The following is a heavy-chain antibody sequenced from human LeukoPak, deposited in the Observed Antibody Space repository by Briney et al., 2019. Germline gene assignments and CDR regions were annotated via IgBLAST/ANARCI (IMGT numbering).Heavy chain of an antibody. J-gene: IGHJ4*02. D-gene: IGHD2-2*02. V-gene: IGHV3-21*01. CDR1: GFTFSSYS. CDR2: ISSSSSCI. CDR3: AKDHLPSLYFGPIPRNRKSPPDY. Sequence: GGSLRLSCAASGFTFSSYSMNWDRQAPGKGLEWVSSISSSSSCIYYADSVKGRFTTSRDNAKNSLYLQMNSLRAEDTAVYFCAKDHLPSLYFGPIPRNRKSPPDYWGQGTLVTVSS.